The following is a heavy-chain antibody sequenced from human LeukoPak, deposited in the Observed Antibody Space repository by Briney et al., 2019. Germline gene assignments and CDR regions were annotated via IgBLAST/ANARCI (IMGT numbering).Heavy chain of an antibody. CDR1: GYTFTSYD. Sequence: ASVKVSCKASGYTFTSYDINWVRQATGQGLEWMGWMNPNSGNTGYAQKFQGRVTITTDESTSTVYMELSSLRSEDTAVYYCASVEWAGTKDYWGQGTLVTVSS. V-gene: IGHV1-8*03. CDR3: ASVEWAGTKDY. D-gene: IGHD1-7*01. J-gene: IGHJ4*02. CDR2: MNPNSGNT.